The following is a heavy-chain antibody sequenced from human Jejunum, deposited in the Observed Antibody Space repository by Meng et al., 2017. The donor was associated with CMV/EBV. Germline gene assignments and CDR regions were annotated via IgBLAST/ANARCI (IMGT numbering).Heavy chain of an antibody. V-gene: IGHV4-39*07. Sequence: GSISRSDYFWGWIRQPPGKGLEWIGSIYYSGTTYYNPSLKSRLTISLDTSKNQFSLRLSSVTAADTAVYYCARDSGGYGLDAFDVWGQGTMVTVSS. CDR2: IYYSGTT. CDR3: ARDSGGYGLDAFDV. J-gene: IGHJ3*01. D-gene: IGHD2-15*01. CDR1: GSISRSDYF.